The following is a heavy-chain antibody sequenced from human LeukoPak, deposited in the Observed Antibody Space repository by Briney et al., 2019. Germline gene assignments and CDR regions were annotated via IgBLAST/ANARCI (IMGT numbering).Heavy chain of an antibody. D-gene: IGHD3-10*01. CDR2: ISYDGSNK. Sequence: GGSLRLSCAASGFTFSSYTMHWVRQAPGKGLEWVAVISYDGSNKYYADSVKGRFTISRDNSKNTLYLQMNSLRAEDTAVYYCARGYYGSGSYFPYYYYGMDVWGQGTTVTVSS. V-gene: IGHV3-30-3*01. J-gene: IGHJ6*02. CDR3: ARGYYGSGSYFPYYYYGMDV. CDR1: GFTFSSYT.